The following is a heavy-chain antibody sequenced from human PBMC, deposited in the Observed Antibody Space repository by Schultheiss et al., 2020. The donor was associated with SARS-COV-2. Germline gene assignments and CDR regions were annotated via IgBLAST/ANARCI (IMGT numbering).Heavy chain of an antibody. V-gene: IGHV3-21*01. D-gene: IGHD2-15*01. J-gene: IGHJ4*02. CDR1: GFTFSSYS. CDR3: AREPYCSGGSCYFDY. Sequence: VGSLRLSCAASGFTFSSYSMNWVRQAPGKGLEWVASISSTGSDKYYADSLNGRFTISRDNAKNSLYLQMNSLRAEDTAVYYCAREPYCSGGSCYFDYWGQGTLVTVSS. CDR2: ISSTGSDK.